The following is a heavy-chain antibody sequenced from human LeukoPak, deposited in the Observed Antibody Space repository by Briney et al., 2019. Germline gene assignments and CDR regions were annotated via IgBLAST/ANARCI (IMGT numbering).Heavy chain of an antibody. CDR3: ATSGGDFWSGYHSYFDY. D-gene: IGHD3-3*01. J-gene: IGHJ4*02. CDR2: VFYTGST. CDR1: GGSIRSGNND. V-gene: IGHV4-39*01. Sequence: SETLSLTCSVSGGSIRSGNNDWGWLRLSPGKGLEWIGSVFYTGSTHYNPSLKSRVTISVDTSKNQFSLKLSSVTAADTAVYYCATSGGDFWSGYHSYFDYWGQGTLVTVSS.